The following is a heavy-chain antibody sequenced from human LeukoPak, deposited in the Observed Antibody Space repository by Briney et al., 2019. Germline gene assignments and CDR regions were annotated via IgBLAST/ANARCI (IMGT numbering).Heavy chain of an antibody. Sequence: SETLSLTCTVSGVSISSFYWSWIRLPPGKGLEWIGYSGITNYNPSLKSRVTISVDTSKNQFSLKLSSVTAADTAVYYCARHLGFCSSSSCYSWFGPWGRGTLVTVSS. CDR1: GVSISSFY. J-gene: IGHJ5*02. CDR2: SGIT. V-gene: IGHV4-59*01. CDR3: ARHLGFCSSSSCYSWFGP. D-gene: IGHD2-2*01.